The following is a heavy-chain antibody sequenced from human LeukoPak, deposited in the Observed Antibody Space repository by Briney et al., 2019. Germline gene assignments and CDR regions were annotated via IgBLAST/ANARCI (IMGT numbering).Heavy chain of an antibody. CDR3: ARGVTIFGVVIPRWFDP. CDR2: ISCSSSYI. CDR1: VFTFSSYS. Sequence: GGPLRLSCAASVFTFSSYSMKWVRQAPGKGLEWVSSISCSSSYIYYADSVKGRFTISRDNAKNSLYLQMNSLRAEDTAMYYCARGVTIFGVVIPRWFDPWGQGTLVTVSS. V-gene: IGHV3-21*01. J-gene: IGHJ5*02. D-gene: IGHD3-3*01.